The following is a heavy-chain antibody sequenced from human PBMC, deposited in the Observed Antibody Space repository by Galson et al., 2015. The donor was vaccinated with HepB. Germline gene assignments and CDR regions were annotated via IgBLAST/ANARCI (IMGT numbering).Heavy chain of an antibody. Sequence: CAISGDSVSSHSAAWNWIRQSPSRGLEWLGRTYYRSKWYNDYAVSVKSRITINPDTSKNQFSLQLNSVTPEDTAVYYCARDLAVAGFYYYYYGMDVWGQGTTVTVSS. V-gene: IGHV6-1*01. CDR2: TYYRSKWYN. J-gene: IGHJ6*02. CDR1: GDSVSSHSAA. D-gene: IGHD6-19*01. CDR3: ARDLAVAGFYYYYYGMDV.